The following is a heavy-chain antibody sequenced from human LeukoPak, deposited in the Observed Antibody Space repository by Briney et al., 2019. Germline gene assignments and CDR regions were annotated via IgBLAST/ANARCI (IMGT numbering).Heavy chain of an antibody. Sequence: PGGSLRLSCAASGFNFSTYSMNWVRQAPGKGLKWVSAITGSGLTTYYADSVMGRFTISRDNSKNTLYLQMNSLRVEDTAVYYCAKDLSPGPDWGQGILVTVSS. CDR3: AKDLSPGPD. CDR2: ITGSGLTT. V-gene: IGHV3-23*01. J-gene: IGHJ4*02. CDR1: GFNFSTYS.